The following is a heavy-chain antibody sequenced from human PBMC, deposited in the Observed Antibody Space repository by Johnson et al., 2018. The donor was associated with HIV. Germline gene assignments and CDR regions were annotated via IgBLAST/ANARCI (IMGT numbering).Heavy chain of an antibody. CDR3: ARAVVVAATNAFDI. Sequence: VQLVESGGGVVQPGTSLRLSCAPSGFTFSTSVMHWVRRAPGKGLEWVSGIGTAGDTYYPGSVKGRFTISRENAKNSLYLQMNSLRAEDTAVYYCARAVVVAATNAFDIWGQGTMVTVSS. CDR2: IGTAGDT. J-gene: IGHJ3*02. V-gene: IGHV3-13*01. CDR1: GFTFSTSV. D-gene: IGHD2-15*01.